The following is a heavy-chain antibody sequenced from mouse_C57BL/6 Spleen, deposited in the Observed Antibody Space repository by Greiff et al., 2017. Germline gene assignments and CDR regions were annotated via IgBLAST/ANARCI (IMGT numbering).Heavy chain of an antibody. CDR1: GYAFSSYW. V-gene: IGHV1-80*01. D-gene: IGHD2-3*01. CDR3: ARRSMVTTMDY. CDR2: IYHGDGDT. J-gene: IGHJ4*01. Sequence: QVQLQQSGAELVKPGASVKISCKASGYAFSSYWMNWVKQRPGKGLEWIGQIYHGDGDTHYNGKVKGQATMTADKPSSKAYMQLSSLTSEDSAVYFCARRSMVTTMDYWGQGTSVTVSS.